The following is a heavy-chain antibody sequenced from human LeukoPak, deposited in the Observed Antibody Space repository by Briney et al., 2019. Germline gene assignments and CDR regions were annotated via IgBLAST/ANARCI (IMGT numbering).Heavy chain of an antibody. CDR3: ASARPYSYGWFDP. D-gene: IGHD5-24*01. CDR2: IKSKSDGATT. CDR1: GFTFNNAW. V-gene: IGHV3-15*01. J-gene: IGHJ5*02. Sequence: GGSLRLSCAVSGFTFNNAWMTWVRQAPGKGLEWVGRIKSKSDGATTDYAAPVKDRFTISRDDSQNTLYLQMNSLIIEDTAVYYCASARPYSYGWFDPWGQGTQVIVSS.